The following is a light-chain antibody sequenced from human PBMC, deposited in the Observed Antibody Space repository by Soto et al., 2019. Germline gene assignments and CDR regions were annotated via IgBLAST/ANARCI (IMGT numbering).Light chain of an antibody. CDR2: QVS. V-gene: IGKV2-30*01. J-gene: IGKJ5*01. CDR3: MQATRWPPVT. Sequence: AVMTQSPLSLPATLGQPASISCRSSQSLVYSDGNTYLNWFQQRPGQSPRRLIYQVSNRDSGVPDRLSGRGSGSDFTLKISRVEAEDVGVYYCMQATRWPPVTFGQGTRLEIK. CDR1: QSLVYSDGNTY.